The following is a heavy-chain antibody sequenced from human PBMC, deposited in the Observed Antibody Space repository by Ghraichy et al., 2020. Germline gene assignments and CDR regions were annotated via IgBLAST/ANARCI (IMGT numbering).Heavy chain of an antibody. Sequence: GESLNISCAASGFTFKTSWMSWVRQAPGKGLEWVANINQDGSEKNYVDSVKGRFTISRDNGENFLYVQMNSLRVEDTAVYYCVRGGGSGWPFDYWGQGTLVTVSS. CDR3: VRGGGSGWPFDY. D-gene: IGHD6-19*01. CDR2: INQDGSEK. V-gene: IGHV3-7*03. J-gene: IGHJ4*02. CDR1: GFTFKTSW.